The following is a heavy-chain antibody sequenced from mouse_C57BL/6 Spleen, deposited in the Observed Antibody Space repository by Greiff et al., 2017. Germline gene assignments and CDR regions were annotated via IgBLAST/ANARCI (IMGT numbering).Heavy chain of an antibody. D-gene: IGHD1-1*01. CDR3: TRASYGSSLYYAMDY. Sequence: VQLQQSGAELVRPGASVTLSCKASGYTFTDYEMHWVKQTPVHGLEWIGAIDPETGGTAYNQKFKGKAILTADKSSSTAYMELRSLTSEASAVYYCTRASYGSSLYYAMDYWGQGTSVTVSS. V-gene: IGHV1-15*01. J-gene: IGHJ4*01. CDR2: IDPETGGT. CDR1: GYTFTDYE.